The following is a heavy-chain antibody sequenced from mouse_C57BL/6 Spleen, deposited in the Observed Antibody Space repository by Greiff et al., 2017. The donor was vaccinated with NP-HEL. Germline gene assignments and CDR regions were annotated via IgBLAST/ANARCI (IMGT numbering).Heavy chain of an antibody. D-gene: IGHD2-3*01. CDR2: IDPSDSYT. CDR1: GYTFTSYW. J-gene: IGHJ3*01. V-gene: IGHV1-50*01. Sequence: VQLQQPGAELVKPGASVKLSCKASGYTFTSYWMQWVKQRPGQGLEWIGEIDPSDSYTNYNQKFKGKATLTVDTSSSTAYMQLSSLTSEDSAVYYCARADDGYWFAYGGQGTLVTVSA. CDR3: ARADDGYWFAY.